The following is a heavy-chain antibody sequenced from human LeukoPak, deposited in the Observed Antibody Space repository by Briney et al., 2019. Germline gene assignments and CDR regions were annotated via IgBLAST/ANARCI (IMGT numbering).Heavy chain of an antibody. D-gene: IGHD2-2*01. Sequence: SETLSLTCTVSGASISSGGYNGSWFRQPPGKGLEWIGYIYHSGSTYYNPSLKSRVTISVDRSKNQFSLKLSSVTAADTAVYYCARGSLGCSSTSCFDYWGQGTLVTVSS. CDR2: IYHSGST. J-gene: IGHJ4*02. V-gene: IGHV4-30-2*01. CDR1: GASISSGGYN. CDR3: ARGSLGCSSTSCFDY.